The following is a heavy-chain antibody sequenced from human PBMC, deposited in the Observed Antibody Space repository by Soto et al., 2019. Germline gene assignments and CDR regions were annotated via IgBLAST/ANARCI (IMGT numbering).Heavy chain of an antibody. CDR1: GFPFSHYW. CDR3: TSDTFGLRDT. V-gene: IGHV3-74*01. CDR2: ITPAGTIT. D-gene: IGHD3-16*01. Sequence: MQMVESGGGSVQPGGSLSLSGPASGFPFSHYWMHWVRQPPGKGLVWVSRITPAGTITNYADSVEGRFTISRDNADSALFLQMNSLSAEDTAIYYCTSDTFGLRDTWGQGTLVTVSS. J-gene: IGHJ5*02.